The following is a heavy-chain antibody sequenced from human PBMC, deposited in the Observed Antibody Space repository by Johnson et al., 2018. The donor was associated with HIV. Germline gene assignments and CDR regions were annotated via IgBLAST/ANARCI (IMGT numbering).Heavy chain of an antibody. CDR2: ISYDGSNK. V-gene: IGHV3-30-3*01. D-gene: IGHD5-18*01. Sequence: MQLVESGGGVVQPGRSLRLSCAASGFTFSSYAMHWVRQAPGKGLEWVAVISYDGSNKYYADSVKGGFTISRDNSKNTLYLQMNSLRVEDTAVYYCAREPRLLTYAFDIWGQGTMVTVSS. CDR3: AREPRLLTYAFDI. CDR1: GFTFSSYA. J-gene: IGHJ3*02.